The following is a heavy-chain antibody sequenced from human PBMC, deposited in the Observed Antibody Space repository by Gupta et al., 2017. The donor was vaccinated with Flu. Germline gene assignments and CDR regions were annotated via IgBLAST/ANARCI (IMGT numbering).Heavy chain of an antibody. CDR2: ISSSGSTT. V-gene: IGHV3-48*03. Sequence: VQLVESGGGVVHPGGSLRLTCAVSGVTFTTYEFNWVRQAPGKGLEWVSHISSSGSTTHYVDSVKGRFTHSRDDSKNSLHLQMNGLRAEDTAVYYCVQFQLLEDYWGPGTQVTVSS. J-gene: IGHJ4*02. D-gene: IGHD4-23*01. CDR3: VQFQLLEDY. CDR1: GVTFTTYE.